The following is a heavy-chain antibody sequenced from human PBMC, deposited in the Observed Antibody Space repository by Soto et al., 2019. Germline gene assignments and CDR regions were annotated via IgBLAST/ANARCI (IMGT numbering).Heavy chain of an antibody. Sequence: QVQLVQSGAEVKKPGASVRVSCRAPGYTFTTYDINWVRQAPGQGLEWLGWVNPNPPSGSTGYAQKFRGRLTMSGSTSISTAYMEMSSLRFEDPAVYYCERFRLGASGSLGDSDHWGQGTLVTVSS. CDR2: VNPNPPSGST. J-gene: IGHJ4*02. D-gene: IGHD3-10*01. CDR3: ERFRLGASGSLGDSDH. CDR1: GYTFTTYD. V-gene: IGHV1-8*01.